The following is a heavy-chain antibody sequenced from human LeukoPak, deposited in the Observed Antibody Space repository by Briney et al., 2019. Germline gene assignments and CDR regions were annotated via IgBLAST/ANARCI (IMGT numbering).Heavy chain of an antibody. J-gene: IGHJ4*02. V-gene: IGHV3-48*01. Sequence: GGSLRLSCAASGFTFSSYSMNWVRQAPGKGLEWVSYISSSGRNIYYADSVRGRFTISRDNSKNTVYLHVKSLRAEDTAVYFCAKVLTGSLDYWGQGTLVTVSS. D-gene: IGHD1-14*01. CDR2: ISSSGRNI. CDR1: GFTFSSYS. CDR3: AKVLTGSLDY.